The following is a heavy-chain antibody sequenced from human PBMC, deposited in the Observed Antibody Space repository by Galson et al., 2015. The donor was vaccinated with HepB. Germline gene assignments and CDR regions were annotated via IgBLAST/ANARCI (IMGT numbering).Heavy chain of an antibody. J-gene: IGHJ4*02. V-gene: IGHV3-49*04. CDR1: GFTFGDYA. D-gene: IGHD1-26*01. Sequence: SLRLSCAVSGFTFGDYAMSWVRQAPGKGLEWVGFIRSKAYGGTTEYAASVKGRFTISRDDSKSIAYLQMNRLKTEDTAVYYCIRGGSYQKFDYWGQGTLVTVSS. CDR2: IRSKAYGGTT. CDR3: IRGGSYQKFDY.